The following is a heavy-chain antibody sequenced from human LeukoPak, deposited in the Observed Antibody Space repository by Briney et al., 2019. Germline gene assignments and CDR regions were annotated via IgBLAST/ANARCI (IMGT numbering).Heavy chain of an antibody. CDR3: ATDQLKDYGGKGELDY. V-gene: IGHV1-18*01. D-gene: IGHD4-23*01. Sequence: ASVKVSCKASGYTFTSYGISWVRQAPGQGLEWMGWISAYNGNTNYAQKLQGRVTMTTDTSTSTAYMELSSLRSEDTAVYYCATDQLKDYGGKGELDYWGQGTLVTVSS. J-gene: IGHJ4*02. CDR2: ISAYNGNT. CDR1: GYTFTSYG.